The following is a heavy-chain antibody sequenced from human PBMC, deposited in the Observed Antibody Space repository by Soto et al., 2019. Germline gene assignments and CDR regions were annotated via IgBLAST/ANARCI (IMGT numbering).Heavy chain of an antibody. J-gene: IGHJ6*02. CDR3: ARECPAWPLDYGLDV. D-gene: IGHD6-6*01. CDR2: ISSRRDI. V-gene: IGHV3-21*01. CDR1: GFTFSTYS. Sequence: GSLRLSCVGSGFTFSTYSINWVRQAPGKGLEWVSSISSRRDIYYADSVKGRFTISRDNAKNSVSLQMNSLRAEDTAVYYCARECPAWPLDYGLDVWGQGTPVTVSS.